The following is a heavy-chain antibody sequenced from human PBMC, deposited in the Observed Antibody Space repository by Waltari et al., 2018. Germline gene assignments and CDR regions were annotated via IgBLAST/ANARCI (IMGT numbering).Heavy chain of an antibody. CDR2: IYYSGST. Sequence: QVQLQESGPGLVKPSETLSLTCTVSGGSISRYYWSWIRQPPGKGLEWIGYIYYSGSTNYNPSLKSRVTISVDTSKNQFSLKLSSVTAADTAVYYCARESQLGTDYWGQGTLVTVSS. CDR1: GGSISRYY. CDR3: ARESQLGTDY. J-gene: IGHJ4*02. V-gene: IGHV4-59*01. D-gene: IGHD7-27*01.